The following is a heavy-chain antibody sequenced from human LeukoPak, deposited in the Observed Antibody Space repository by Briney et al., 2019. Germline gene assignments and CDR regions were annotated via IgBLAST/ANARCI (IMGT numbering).Heavy chain of an antibody. D-gene: IGHD1-26*01. CDR3: AKDAVGATPNWFDP. Sequence: GGSLRLSCAASGFTFSNYSMNWVRQAPGKGLEWVSSISSSSTYIYYADSVKGRFTISRNNAKNSLYLQMNSLRAEDTAVYYCAKDAVGATPNWFDPWGQGTLVTVSS. CDR2: ISSSSTYI. J-gene: IGHJ5*02. V-gene: IGHV3-21*04. CDR1: GFTFSNYS.